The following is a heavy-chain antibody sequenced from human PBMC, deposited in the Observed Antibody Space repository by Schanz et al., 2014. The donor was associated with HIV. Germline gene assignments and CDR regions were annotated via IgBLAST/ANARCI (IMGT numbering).Heavy chain of an antibody. Sequence: QVPLVQSGAEVKEPGSSVKVSCKASGGTFSSHAISWVRQAPGHGLEWMGWIKPNNGATYYAQKFKGRVTMTRDTSVSTASMEMTRLTYDDTAIYFCARNRYNLLPFDIWGQGTMVTVSS. D-gene: IGHD2-2*01. V-gene: IGHV1-2*02. J-gene: IGHJ3*02. CDR3: ARNRYNLLPFDI. CDR1: GGTFSSHA. CDR2: IKPNNGAT.